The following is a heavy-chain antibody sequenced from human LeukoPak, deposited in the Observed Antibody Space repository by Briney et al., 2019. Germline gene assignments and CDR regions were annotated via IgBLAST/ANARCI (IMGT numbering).Heavy chain of an antibody. Sequence: ASVKVSCKASGYTFTGYYMHWVRQAPGQGLEWMGWINPNSGGTNYAQKFQGRVTMTRDTSISTAYMELSRLRSDDTAVYYCARDGGDSSSWYNWFDPWGQGTLVTVSS. CDR1: GYTFTGYY. D-gene: IGHD6-13*01. CDR2: INPNSGGT. V-gene: IGHV1-2*02. J-gene: IGHJ5*02. CDR3: ARDGGDSSSWYNWFDP.